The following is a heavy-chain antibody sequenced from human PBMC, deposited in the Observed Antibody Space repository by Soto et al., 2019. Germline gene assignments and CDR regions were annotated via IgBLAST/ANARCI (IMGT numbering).Heavy chain of an antibody. CDR3: ARHLDNYGPSGVDY. J-gene: IGHJ4*02. CDR2: IYYSGST. Sequence: SETLSLTCTVSGGSISSYYWSWIRQPPGKGLEWIGYIYYSGSTNYNPSLKSRVTISVDTSKNQFSLKLSSVTAADTAVYYCARHLDNYGPSGVDYWGQGTLVTVSS. CDR1: GGSISSYY. V-gene: IGHV4-59*08. D-gene: IGHD4-17*01.